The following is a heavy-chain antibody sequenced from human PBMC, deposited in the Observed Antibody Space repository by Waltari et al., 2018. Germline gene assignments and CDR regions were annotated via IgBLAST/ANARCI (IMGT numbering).Heavy chain of an antibody. V-gene: IGHV4-34*01. CDR2: INHSGST. CDR1: GGSFSGYY. CDR3: ARAAYYDSSGYYCPFDY. J-gene: IGHJ4*02. D-gene: IGHD3-22*01. Sequence: QVQLQQWGAGLLKPSETLSLTCAVYGGSFSGYYWSWIRQPPGKGLEWIGEINHSGSTNYNPSLKSLVTISVDTSKNQFSLKLSSVTAADTAVYYCARAAYYDSSGYYCPFDYWGQGTLVTVSS.